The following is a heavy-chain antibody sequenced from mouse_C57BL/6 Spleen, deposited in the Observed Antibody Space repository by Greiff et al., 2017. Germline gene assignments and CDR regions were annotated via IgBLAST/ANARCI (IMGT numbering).Heavy chain of an antibody. CDR2: IDPETGGT. CDR1: GYTFTDYE. CDR3: TSYYGNSWFAY. Sequence: QVQLQQSGAELVRPGASVTLSCKASGYTFTDYEMHWVKQTPVHGLEWIGAIDPETGGTAYNQKFKGKAILTADKSSSTAYMELRSLTSEDSAVYYCTSYYGNSWFAYWGQGTLVTVSA. J-gene: IGHJ3*01. D-gene: IGHD2-1*01. V-gene: IGHV1-15*01.